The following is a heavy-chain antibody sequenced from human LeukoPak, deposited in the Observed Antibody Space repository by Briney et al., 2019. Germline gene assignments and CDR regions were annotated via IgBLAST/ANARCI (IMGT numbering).Heavy chain of an antibody. V-gene: IGHV4-59*01. CDR1: GGSMSSYY. J-gene: IGHJ5*02. D-gene: IGHD3-10*01. CDR3: ARGLWFGEFVIDP. Sequence: ETLSLTCTVSGGSMSSYYWTWIRQPPGKGLEWIGYIYYSGSTNYNPSLKSRVTISVDTSKTQVSLSLTSVTAADTAVYYCARGLWFGEFVIDPWGQGTLVTVSS. CDR2: IYYSGST.